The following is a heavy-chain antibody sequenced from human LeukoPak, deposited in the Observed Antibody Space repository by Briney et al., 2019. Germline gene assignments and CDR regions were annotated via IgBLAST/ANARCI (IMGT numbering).Heavy chain of an antibody. CDR1: GFTFSDYY. CDR3: AASPYGDYINFDY. V-gene: IGHV3-11*01. J-gene: IGHJ4*02. D-gene: IGHD4-17*01. Sequence: PGGSLRLSCAASGFTFSDYYMSWIRQAPGKGLEWVSYISSSGSTIYYAGSVTGRFTISRDNAKNSLDLQMNSLRAEDTAVYYRAASPYGDYINFDYWGQGTLVTVSS. CDR2: ISSSGSTI.